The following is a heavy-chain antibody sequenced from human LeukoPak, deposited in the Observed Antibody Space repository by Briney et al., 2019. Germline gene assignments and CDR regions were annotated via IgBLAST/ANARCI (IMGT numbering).Heavy chain of an antibody. V-gene: IGHV3-33*01. D-gene: IGHD1-26*01. J-gene: IGHJ4*02. CDR1: GFTFSSYG. CDR3: AAILGTQPLYFDY. CDR2: IWYDGSNK. Sequence: GGSLRLSCAASGFTFSSYGMHWVRQAPGKGLEWVAVIWYDGSNKYYADSVKGRFTIPRDNSKNTLYLQMNSLRAEDTAVYYCAAILGTQPLYFDYWGQGTLVTVSS.